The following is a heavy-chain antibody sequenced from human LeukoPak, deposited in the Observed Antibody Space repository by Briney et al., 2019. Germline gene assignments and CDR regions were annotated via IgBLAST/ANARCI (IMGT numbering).Heavy chain of an antibody. J-gene: IGHJ4*02. CDR3: AKDMAYSSSLAEDY. CDR2: ISYDGSNK. Sequence: GRSLRLSCAASGVTFSSYGMHWVRQAPGKGLEWVAVISYDGSNKYYADSVKGRFTISRDNSKNTLYLQMNSLRAEDTAVYYCAKDMAYSSSLAEDYWGQGTLVTVSS. CDR1: GVTFSSYG. D-gene: IGHD6-6*01. V-gene: IGHV3-30*18.